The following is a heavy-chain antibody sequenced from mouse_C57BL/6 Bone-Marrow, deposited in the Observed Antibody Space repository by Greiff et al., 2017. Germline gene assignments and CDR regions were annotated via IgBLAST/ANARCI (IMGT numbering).Heavy chain of an antibody. J-gene: IGHJ2*01. CDR3: ARVLDY. V-gene: IGHV5-6*01. Sequence: EVQLVESGGDLVKPGGSLKLSCAASGFTFSSYGMSWVRQTPDKRLEWVATISSGGSYTYYPDSVKGRCTISRDNAKNTLYLQMSSLKSEDTAMYYCARVLDYWGQGTTLTVSS. CDR2: ISSGGSYT. CDR1: GFTFSSYG.